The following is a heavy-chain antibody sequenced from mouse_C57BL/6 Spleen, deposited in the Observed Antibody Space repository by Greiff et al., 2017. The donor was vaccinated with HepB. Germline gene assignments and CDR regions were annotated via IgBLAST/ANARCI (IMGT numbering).Heavy chain of an antibody. CDR2: IDPSDSET. CDR1: GYTFTSYW. Sequence: VQLQQPGAELVRPGSSVKLSCKASGYTFTSYWMHWVKQRPIQGLEWIGNIDPSDSETHYNQKFKDKATLTVDKSSSTAYMQLSSLTSEDSAVYYCASSYGSSDFDYWGQGTTLTVSS. V-gene: IGHV1-52*01. J-gene: IGHJ2*01. D-gene: IGHD1-1*01. CDR3: ASSYGSSDFDY.